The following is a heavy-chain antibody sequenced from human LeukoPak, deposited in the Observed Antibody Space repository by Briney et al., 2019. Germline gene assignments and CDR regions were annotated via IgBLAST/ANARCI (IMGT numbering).Heavy chain of an antibody. CDR2: INPNSGGT. CDR3: ASRKDGYNPVDYYMDV. J-gene: IGHJ6*03. V-gene: IGHV1-2*02. D-gene: IGHD5-24*01. Sequence: ASVNVSLKASVYTFTCYYLHWVRQAPAQGLEWMGWINPNSGGTNYAQKLQGRVTMPRDTSISTAYMELSRLRSDDTAVYYCASRKDGYNPVDYYMDVWGKGTTVTVSS. CDR1: VYTFTCYY.